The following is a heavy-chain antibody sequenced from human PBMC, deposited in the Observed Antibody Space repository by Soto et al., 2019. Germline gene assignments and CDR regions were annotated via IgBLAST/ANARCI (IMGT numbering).Heavy chain of an antibody. J-gene: IGHJ6*02. V-gene: IGHV3-21*01. CDR2: ITSSSGHI. Sequence: GGSLRLSCEASGFTLSTYTMNWVRQASGKGLEWVSSITSSSGHIYYADSVKGRFTISRDNARNSLYLQMNSLRAEDTSVYYCVRERGLSSFYGMDVWGQGTTVTVSS. D-gene: IGHD3-10*01. CDR1: GFTLSTYT. CDR3: VRERGLSSFYGMDV.